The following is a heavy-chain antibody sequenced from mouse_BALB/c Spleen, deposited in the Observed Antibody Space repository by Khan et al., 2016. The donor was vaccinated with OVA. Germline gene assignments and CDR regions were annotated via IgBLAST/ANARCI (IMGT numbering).Heavy chain of an antibody. CDR1: GYSITSDYA. Sequence: EVQLVETGPGLVKPSQSLSLTYTVTGYSITSDYAWNWIRQFPGNKLEWMGHISYSGNTKYNPSLKSRISVTRDTSKNQIFLQLNSVTAEDTATYYCARVYGGDFDYWGQGTTLTVSS. V-gene: IGHV3-2*02. D-gene: IGHD2-10*02. J-gene: IGHJ2*01. CDR3: ARVYGGDFDY. CDR2: ISYSGNT.